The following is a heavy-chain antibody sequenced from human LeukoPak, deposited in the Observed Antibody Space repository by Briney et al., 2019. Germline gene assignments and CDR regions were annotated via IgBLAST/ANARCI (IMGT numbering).Heavy chain of an antibody. D-gene: IGHD4-23*01. Sequence: GGSLRLSCEASAFTFSSYWMSWVRQAPGKGLEWVANIKEDGSEINYVDSVKGRFTISRDNAKNSLFLQMNSLRVEDAAVYYCARDRGYSSFDYWGQGTLVTVSS. CDR3: ARDRGYSSFDY. J-gene: IGHJ4*02. CDR1: AFTFSSYW. V-gene: IGHV3-7*01. CDR2: IKEDGSEI.